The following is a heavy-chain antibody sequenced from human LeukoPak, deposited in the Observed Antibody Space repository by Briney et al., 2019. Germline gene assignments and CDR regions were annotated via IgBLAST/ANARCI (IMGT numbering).Heavy chain of an antibody. J-gene: IGHJ5*02. CDR3: ARLYDSSGYTNWLDP. CDR1: GGSISSHY. D-gene: IGHD3-22*01. Sequence: SETLSLTCTVSGGSISSHYWSWIRQPPGKGLEWIGYIYYSGSSKYNPSLKSRVTISVYTSKNQFSLKLSSVTAADTAVYYCARLYDSSGYTNWLDPWGQGTLVTVSS. CDR2: IYYSGSS. V-gene: IGHV4-59*11.